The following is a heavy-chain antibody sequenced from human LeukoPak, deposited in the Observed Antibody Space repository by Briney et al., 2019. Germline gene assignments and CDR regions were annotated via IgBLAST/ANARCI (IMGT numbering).Heavy chain of an antibody. CDR3: AKNGRDDHDKYFFDF. J-gene: IGHJ4*02. Sequence: GGSLRLSCAGSGFILRNYAMSWVRQAPGMGLDWDSAISGSGVGTNYADSVKGRFTISRDNSKNTLYLQMNSLRAEDTAVYYCAKNGRDDHDKYFFDFWGQRTPVTVSS. V-gene: IGHV3-23*01. CDR2: ISGSGVGT. CDR1: GFILRNYA. D-gene: IGHD3-9*01.